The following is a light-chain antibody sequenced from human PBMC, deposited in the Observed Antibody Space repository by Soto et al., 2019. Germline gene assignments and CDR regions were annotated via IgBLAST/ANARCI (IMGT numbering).Light chain of an antibody. J-gene: IGLJ2*01. CDR1: SGHSNYA. CDR3: QTWGTGIQV. Sequence: QSVLTQSPSASASLGASVKLTCILSSGHSNYAIAWHQQQPQKGPRYLMKLNSDGSHSKGDGIPDRFSGSSSGAERYLTISSLQSVDEADYYCQTWGTGIQVFGGGTKLTVL. CDR2: LNSDGSH. V-gene: IGLV4-69*01.